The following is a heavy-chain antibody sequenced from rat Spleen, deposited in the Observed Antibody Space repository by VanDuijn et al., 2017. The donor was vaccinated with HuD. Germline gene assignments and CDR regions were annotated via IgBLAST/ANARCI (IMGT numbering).Heavy chain of an antibody. CDR3: TTYGGLRNWFAY. CDR1: GFTFRVYG. V-gene: IGHV5S13*01. CDR2: ISTGGSYT. Sequence: EVRLVESGGGSVQPGRSLKLSCAGSGFTFRVYGMAWVRQAPTKGLEWVASISTGGSYTFYRDSVKGRFTVSRDDAKSTLHLQMDSLRSEDTATYYCTTYGGLRNWFAYWGQGTLVTASS. D-gene: IGHD4-1*01. J-gene: IGHJ3*01.